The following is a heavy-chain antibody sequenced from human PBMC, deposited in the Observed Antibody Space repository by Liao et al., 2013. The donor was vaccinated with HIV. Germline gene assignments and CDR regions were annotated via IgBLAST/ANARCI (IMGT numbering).Heavy chain of an antibody. V-gene: IGHV4-39*07. Sequence: QLQLQESGPRLVKPSETLSLTCTVFGDSISSSRSYWAWIRQPPGKGRAVDWDVSIIVGTTYYTPSLRSRVTISLDTSKNQFSLNLSSVTAADSAIYFCARAEDYDSGASYHEYFHRWGQGTLVTVSS. D-gene: IGHD3-22*01. CDR3: ARAEDYDSGASYHEYFHR. CDR2: SIIVGTT. J-gene: IGHJ1*01. CDR1: GDSISSSRSY.